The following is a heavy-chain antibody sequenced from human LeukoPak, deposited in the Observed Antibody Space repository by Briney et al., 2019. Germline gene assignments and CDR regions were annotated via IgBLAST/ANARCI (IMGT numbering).Heavy chain of an antibody. D-gene: IGHD4/OR15-4a*01. CDR1: GFTFSSYA. CDR2: ISGSVGDT. V-gene: IGHV3-23*01. CDR3: AKARGATYGTYYFDC. Sequence: PGRSLRLSCAASGFTFSSYAMNWVRQAPGKGLEWVSISGSVGDTYYAASVKGRFTLSRDNSKNAMYLQMNSLRAEDTAVYYCAKARGATYGTYYFDCWGQGTLVTVSS. J-gene: IGHJ4*02.